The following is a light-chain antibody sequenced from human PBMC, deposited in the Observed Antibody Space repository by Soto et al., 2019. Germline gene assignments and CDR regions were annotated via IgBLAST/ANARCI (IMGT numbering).Light chain of an antibody. CDR2: RAS. CDR3: QHYNSYPYS. CDR1: QNIDRW. V-gene: IGKV1-5*03. J-gene: IGKJ2*03. Sequence: DIHMTQSPSTLSASVGDRVVITCRASQNIDRWLAWYQQKPRKAPQPLIYRASFPERGVPPRFSGSGSGTEFTLTITSLQPDDFATYFCQHYNSYPYSFGQGTKLEI.